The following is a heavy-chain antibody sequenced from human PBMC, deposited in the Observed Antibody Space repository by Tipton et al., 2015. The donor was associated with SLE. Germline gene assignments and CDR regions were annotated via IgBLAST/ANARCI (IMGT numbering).Heavy chain of an antibody. CDR2: INPHSGDT. D-gene: IGHD1/OR15-1a*01. J-gene: IGHJ4*02. CDR3: ARLSSGGMNWYRVFDY. V-gene: IGHV1-2*02. CDR1: GYTFTNYG. Sequence: QLVQSGPEVKKPGASVKVSCKASGYTFTNYGICWVRQAPGQGFEWMGWINPHSGDTNYAQKFQGRVTLTWDTSISTVYMELNSLRSDDTAVYYCARLSSGGMNWYRVFDYWGQGALVTVSS.